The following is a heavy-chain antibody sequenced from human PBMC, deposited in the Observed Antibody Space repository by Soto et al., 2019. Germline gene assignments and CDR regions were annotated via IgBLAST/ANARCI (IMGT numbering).Heavy chain of an antibody. V-gene: IGHV3-30-3*01. CDR2: ISYDGSNK. CDR3: ARDLNVWAGYYYGGGWFDP. D-gene: IGHD3-22*01. J-gene: IGHJ5*02. CDR1: GFTFSSYA. Sequence: VQLVEAGGGVVQPGRSLRLSCAASGFTFSSYAMHCVRQAPGKGLEWVAVISYDGSNKYYADSVKGRFTISRDNSKNTLYLQMNSLRAEDTAVYYCARDLNVWAGYYYGGGWFDPWGQGTLVTVSS.